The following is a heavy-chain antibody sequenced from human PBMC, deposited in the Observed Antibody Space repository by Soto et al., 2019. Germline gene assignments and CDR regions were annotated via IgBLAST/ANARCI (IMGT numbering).Heavy chain of an antibody. Sequence: SETLSLTCTVSGGSISSRSYYWGWIRQPPGKGLEWIGNVFYTGNTYYNPSLRSRLTISVDTSKNQFSLKLSSLTAADTAVYYCARTPQPLYYFDYWGQGTLVTVSS. CDR3: ARTPQPLYYFDY. CDR2: VFYTGNT. J-gene: IGHJ4*02. D-gene: IGHD2-15*01. V-gene: IGHV4-39*01. CDR1: GGSISSRSYY.